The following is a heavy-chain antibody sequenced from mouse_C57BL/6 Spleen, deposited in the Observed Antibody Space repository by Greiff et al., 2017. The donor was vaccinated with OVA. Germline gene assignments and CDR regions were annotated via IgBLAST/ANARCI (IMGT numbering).Heavy chain of an antibody. D-gene: IGHD2-4*01. CDR2: IWSGGST. CDR1: GFSLTSYG. CDR3: ARVPSTMITTRGYYYAMDY. Sequence: VQLQQSGPGLVQPSQSLSITCTVSGFSLTSYGVHWVRQSPGKGLEWLGVIWSGGSTDYNAAFISRLSISKDNSKSQVFFKMNSLQADDTAIYYCARVPSTMITTRGYYYAMDYWGQGTSVTVSS. V-gene: IGHV2-2*01. J-gene: IGHJ4*01.